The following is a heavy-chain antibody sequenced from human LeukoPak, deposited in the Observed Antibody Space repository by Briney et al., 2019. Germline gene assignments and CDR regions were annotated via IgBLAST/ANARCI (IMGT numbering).Heavy chain of an antibody. D-gene: IGHD3-10*02. V-gene: IGHV3-53*01. CDR1: GFTFSSCY. Sequence: PGESLRLSCAASGFTFSSCYMSWVRQAPGKGLEWVSYIYSGGSTYHADSVKGRSTISRDNSKNTLYLQMSSLRAEDTAVYYCARGTYYYVWYFDYWGQGTLVTVSS. CDR2: IYSGGST. CDR3: ARGTYYYVWYFDY. J-gene: IGHJ4*02.